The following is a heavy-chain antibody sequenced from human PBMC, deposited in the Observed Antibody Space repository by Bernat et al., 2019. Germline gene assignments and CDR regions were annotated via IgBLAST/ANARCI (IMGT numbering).Heavy chain of an antibody. CDR3: VREWGSFSGSGTYSYYFDY. CDR2: IDTDGSRT. J-gene: IGHJ4*02. CDR1: GFTFSNYW. Sequence: EVQVVESGGGLVQPGGSLRLSCAASGFTFSNYWMHWVRQAPGKGLVWVSRIDTDGSRTNYADSVKGRFTISRDNSKNTLYLQMNSLSAEDTAVYYCVREWGSFSGSGTYSYYFDYWGQGTLVTVSS. V-gene: IGHV3-74*01. D-gene: IGHD3-10*01.